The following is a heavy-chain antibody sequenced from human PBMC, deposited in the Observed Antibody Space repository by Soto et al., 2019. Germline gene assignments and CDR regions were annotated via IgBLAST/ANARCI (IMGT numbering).Heavy chain of an antibody. V-gene: IGHV4-31*11. J-gene: IGHJ4*02. CDR2: IYYSGTT. CDR1: GGSICRGGYY. D-gene: IGHD2-15*01. CDR3: ARGQVVAAQH. Sequence: SETLSLTCAVSGGSICRGGYYWTWIRQHPGKGLEWIGHIYYSGTTYYNPSLKSRITISIDTSKNQFSLKLSSVTAADSAVYYCARGQVVAAQHWGQGTLVTVSS.